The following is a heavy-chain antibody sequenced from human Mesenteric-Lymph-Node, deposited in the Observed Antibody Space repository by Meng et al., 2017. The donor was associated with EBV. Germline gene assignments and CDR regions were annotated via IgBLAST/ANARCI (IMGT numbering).Heavy chain of an antibody. V-gene: IGHV4-61*03. CDR1: GGSVNSGSYY. CDR3: ARGYGSGSYRYFDY. CDR2: IFSSGST. J-gene: IGHJ4*02. Sequence: QVQPPESGPGLVKPSETLSLTCPVSGGSVNSGSYYWSWIRQPPGKGLQWIGYIFSSGSTNYNPSFKSRVTISVDMSKNHFSLRLTSVTPADTAVYYCARGYGSGSYRYFDYWGQGTLVTVSS. D-gene: IGHD3-10*01.